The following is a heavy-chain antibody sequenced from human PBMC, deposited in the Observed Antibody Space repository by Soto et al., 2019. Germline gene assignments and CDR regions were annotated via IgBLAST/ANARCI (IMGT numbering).Heavy chain of an antibody. Sequence: QLQLQESGPGLVKPSETLSLTCTVSGGSISVNNYYWGWIRQTPGKGLEWIGNIYYSGSTYYNPSLKSRLTMSVDTSRSQFSLNLTSVTAADTAVYYCARLPRYDFWTWGQGTLVTVSS. J-gene: IGHJ5*02. CDR1: GGSISVNNYY. CDR3: ARLPRYDFWT. D-gene: IGHD3-3*01. CDR2: IYYSGST. V-gene: IGHV4-39*01.